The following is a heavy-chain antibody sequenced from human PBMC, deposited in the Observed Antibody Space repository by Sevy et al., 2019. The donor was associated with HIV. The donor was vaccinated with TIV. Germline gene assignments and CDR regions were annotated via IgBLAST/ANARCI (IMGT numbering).Heavy chain of an antibody. D-gene: IGHD3-22*01. J-gene: IGHJ4*02. Sequence: ASVKVSCKASGYTFTSYNINWVRQATGQGLEWMGWMNPNSGNTGYEQKFQGRVTMTRNTSISTAYMELSSLRSEDTAVYYCARGQDYDSSGYYGYWGQGTLVTVSS. V-gene: IGHV1-8*01. CDR2: MNPNSGNT. CDR1: GYTFTSYN. CDR3: ARGQDYDSSGYYGY.